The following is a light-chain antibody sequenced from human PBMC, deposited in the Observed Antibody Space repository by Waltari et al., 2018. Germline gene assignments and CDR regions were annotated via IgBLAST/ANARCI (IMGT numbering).Light chain of an antibody. V-gene: IGLV2-14*03. Sequence: QSALTQPASVSGSPGQSITISCTGTSSDVGGYDYVSWYQQHPDKAPKRLFSDVNNRPSGVSMRFSGSKAGNTASLTISGLQAEDEADYYCNSYTTSSTRVFGGGTKLTVL. CDR3: NSYTTSSTRV. CDR1: SSDVGGYDY. CDR2: DVN. J-gene: IGLJ3*02.